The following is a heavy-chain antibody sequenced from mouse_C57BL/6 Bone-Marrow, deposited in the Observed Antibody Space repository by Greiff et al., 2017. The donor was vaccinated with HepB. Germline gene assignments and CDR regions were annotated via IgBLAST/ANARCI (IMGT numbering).Heavy chain of an antibody. CDR3: ARDYYGSSSHYYAMDY. J-gene: IGHJ4*01. CDR2: ISNGGGST. D-gene: IGHD1-1*01. V-gene: IGHV5-12*01. CDR1: GFTFSDYY. Sequence: EVQRVESGGGLVQPGGSLKLSCAASGFTFSDYYMYWVRQTPEKRLEWVAYISNGGGSTYYPDTVKGRFTISRDNAKNTLYLQMSRLKSEDTAMYYCARDYYGSSSHYYAMDYWGQGTSVTVSS.